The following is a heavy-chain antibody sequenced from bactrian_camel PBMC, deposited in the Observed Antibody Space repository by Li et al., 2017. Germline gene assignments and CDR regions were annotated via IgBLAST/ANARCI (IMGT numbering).Heavy chain of an antibody. D-gene: IGHD2*01. V-gene: IGHV3-2*01. CDR2: IYIAFRPDDQRI. Sequence: HVQLVESGGGSVQPGGSLRLSCAASGYTYSSICMGWFRQAPGKEREAVANIYIAFRPDDQRIYYADSVKGRFTISEDSAKRTLYLQMNSLKPEDSALYYCAARRFKVHVGCYGNNNWGQGTQVTVS. CDR3: AARRFKVHVGCYGNNN. J-gene: IGHJ4*01. CDR1: GYTYSSIC.